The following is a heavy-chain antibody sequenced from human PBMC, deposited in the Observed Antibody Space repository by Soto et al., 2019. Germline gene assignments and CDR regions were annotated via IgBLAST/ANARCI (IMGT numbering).Heavy chain of an antibody. D-gene: IGHD2-21*01. CDR3: CSHDARWGSCDY. Sequence: GGSLRLSCVVSGLTFSASAMHWVRQASGKGLEWVGRIRNKADNYATVYAAPVQGRFTISRDDSKSMAYLQMNSLKTEDTAVYYCCSHDARWGSCDYWGQGTLVTVSS. CDR2: IRNKADNYAT. J-gene: IGHJ4*02. CDR1: GLTFSASA. V-gene: IGHV3-73*01.